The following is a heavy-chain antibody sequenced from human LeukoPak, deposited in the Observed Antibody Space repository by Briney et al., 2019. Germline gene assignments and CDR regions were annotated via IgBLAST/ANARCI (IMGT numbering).Heavy chain of an antibody. CDR1: GFTFSSYW. Sequence: GGSLRLSCAASGFTFSSYWMSWVRQAPGKGLEWVANIKQDGSEKYYVDSVKGRFTISRDNAKNSLYLQMYSLRAEDTAVYYCARVGWSREFDPWGQGTLVTVSS. CDR2: IKQDGSEK. V-gene: IGHV3-7*01. D-gene: IGHD6-19*01. J-gene: IGHJ5*02. CDR3: ARVGWSREFDP.